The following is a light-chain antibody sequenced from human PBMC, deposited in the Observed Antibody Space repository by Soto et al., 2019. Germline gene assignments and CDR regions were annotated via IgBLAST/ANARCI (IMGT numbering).Light chain of an antibody. CDR3: QSYDSSLSGFYV. Sequence: QSVLTQPPSLSGAPGQWVTISCTGSISNIGAGYDVHWYQQLPGAAPKLLIYGSSKRPSGVPDRFSGSKSGTSASQAITGLQAEDEADYYCQSYDSSLSGFYVFGTGTKVNVL. V-gene: IGLV1-40*01. J-gene: IGLJ1*01. CDR1: ISNIGAGYD. CDR2: GSS.